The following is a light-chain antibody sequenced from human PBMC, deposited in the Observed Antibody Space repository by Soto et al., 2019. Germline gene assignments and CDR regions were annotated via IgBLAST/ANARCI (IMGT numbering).Light chain of an antibody. Sequence: DIPMTQSPSTLSASVGDRVTITCRASQSINSWLAWYQQKPGKAPKRLIYKASSLESGVPSRFSGSGSGTEFTLTISSLRPDDFATYYCQEYNSYWTFGQGTKVEIK. CDR2: KAS. J-gene: IGKJ1*01. V-gene: IGKV1-5*03. CDR3: QEYNSYWT. CDR1: QSINSW.